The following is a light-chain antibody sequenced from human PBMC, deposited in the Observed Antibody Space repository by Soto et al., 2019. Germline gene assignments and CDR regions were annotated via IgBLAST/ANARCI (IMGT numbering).Light chain of an antibody. CDR2: RNH. J-gene: IGLJ2*01. CDR1: RSNIGAGYD. CDR3: SSYTISSTVV. V-gene: IGLV1-40*01. Sequence: QSVLTQPPSVSGAPGQRVTISCTGSRSNIGAGYDVHWYQQIPGTAPKLLIYRNHDRPSGVPDRFSGSKSGTSASLAITGLQAEDEGDYYCSSYTISSTVVFGGGTKVTVL.